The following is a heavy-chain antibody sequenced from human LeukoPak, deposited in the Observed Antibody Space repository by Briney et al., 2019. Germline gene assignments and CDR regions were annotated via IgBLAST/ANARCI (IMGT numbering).Heavy chain of an antibody. V-gene: IGHV3-23*01. CDR3: AKDGAEGRYYYDSSADY. J-gene: IGHJ4*02. CDR2: ISSSGGST. Sequence: ASLRLSCAAAGFSFSSYAMSWVRQPPGKGLEWVSAISSSGGSTYYEDSVKGRFTISRDNSKNTLYLQMNSLRAENTAVDYCAKDGAEGRYYYDSSADYWGQGTLVTVSS. D-gene: IGHD3-22*01. CDR1: GFSFSSYA.